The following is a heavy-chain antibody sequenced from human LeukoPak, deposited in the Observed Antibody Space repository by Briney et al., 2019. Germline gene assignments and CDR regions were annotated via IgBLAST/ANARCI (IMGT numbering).Heavy chain of an antibody. D-gene: IGHD3-10*01. J-gene: IGHJ4*02. CDR3: AKEDRITMVRGVIISYDY. Sequence: PGGSLRLSCAASGFTFSSYGMSWVRQAPGKGLEWVSAISGSGGSTYYADSVKGRFTISRDNSKNTLYLQMNSLRAEDTAVYYCAKEDRITMVRGVIISYDYWGQGTLVTVSS. CDR1: GFTFSSYG. CDR2: ISGSGGST. V-gene: IGHV3-23*01.